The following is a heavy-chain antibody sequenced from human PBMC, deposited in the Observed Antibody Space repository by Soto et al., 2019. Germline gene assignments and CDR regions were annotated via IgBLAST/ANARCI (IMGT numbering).Heavy chain of an antibody. CDR1: GGSFSGYY. Sequence: SETLSLTCAVHGGSFSGYYWSWIRQPPGKGLEWIGEINHSGSTNYNPSLKSRVTISVDTSKNQFSLKLSSVTAADTAVYYCAARTEYYDYVWGSYRPKSLFDYWGQGTLVTVSS. J-gene: IGHJ4*02. CDR3: AARTEYYDYVWGSYRPKSLFDY. CDR2: INHSGST. V-gene: IGHV4-34*01. D-gene: IGHD3-16*02.